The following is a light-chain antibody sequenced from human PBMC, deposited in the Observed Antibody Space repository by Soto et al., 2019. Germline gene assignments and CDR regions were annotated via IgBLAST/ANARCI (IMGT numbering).Light chain of an antibody. J-gene: IGLJ2*01. CDR1: SSDVGGYNY. V-gene: IGLV2-14*01. CDR3: SSYTGSSTPLV. Sequence: QSVLTQPASVSGSPGQSITISCTGTSSDVGGYNYVSWYQQHPGKAPKLMIYDVSNRPSGVSNRFSDSKSGNTASLTISGLQAEDEADYYCSSYTGSSTPLVFGGGTKLTVL. CDR2: DVS.